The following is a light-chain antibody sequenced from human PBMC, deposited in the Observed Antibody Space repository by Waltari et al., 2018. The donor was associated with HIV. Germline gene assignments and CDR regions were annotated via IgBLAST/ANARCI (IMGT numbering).Light chain of an antibody. CDR1: SSTIGAGYD. V-gene: IGLV1-40*01. CDR3: QSYDNNLSVWM. CDR2: DNR. J-gene: IGLJ3*02. Sequence: QSVLTPPPSISGAPGQRVTISCTGSSSTIGAGYDGHSYQQLPGKAPKLLIYDNRERPSGVRDRFSGSKSGTSASLAITGLQAEDEADYYCQSYDNNLSVWMFGGGTKLTVL.